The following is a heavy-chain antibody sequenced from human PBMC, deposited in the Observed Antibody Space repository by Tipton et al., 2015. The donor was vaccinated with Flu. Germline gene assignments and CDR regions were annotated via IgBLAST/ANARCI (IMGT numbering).Heavy chain of an antibody. D-gene: IGHD6-13*01. CDR2: INPNSGGT. V-gene: IGHV1-2*02. J-gene: IGHJ5*02. CDR1: GYTLTGYY. Sequence: QVQLVQSGAEMKKPGASVKVSCKASGYTLTGYYMHWVRQAPGQGLEWMGWINPNSGGTNSAQTFQGRVTMTRETSINTAYMEMTSLTSDDTAVYYCATVKPTGYLGTAAGWFDTWGQGTLVSVSS. CDR3: ATVKPTGYLGTAAGWFDT.